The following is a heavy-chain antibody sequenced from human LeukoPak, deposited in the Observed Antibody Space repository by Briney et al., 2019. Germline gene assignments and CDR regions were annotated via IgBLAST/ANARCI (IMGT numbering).Heavy chain of an antibody. Sequence: PGGSLRLSCAASGFTFSSYGMHWVRQAPGKGLEWVAVISYDGSNKYYADSVKGRFTISRDNSKNTLYLQMNSLRAEDTAVYYCASGAAADPFLQGYHFDYWGQGTLVTVSS. V-gene: IGHV3-30*03. CDR1: GFTFSSYG. D-gene: IGHD6-13*01. J-gene: IGHJ4*02. CDR2: ISYDGSNK. CDR3: ASGAAADPFLQGYHFDY.